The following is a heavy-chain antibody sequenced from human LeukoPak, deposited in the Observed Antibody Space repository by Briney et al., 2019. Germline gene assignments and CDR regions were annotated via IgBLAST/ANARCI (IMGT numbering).Heavy chain of an antibody. D-gene: IGHD6-6*01. Sequence: PGGSLRLSCAASGFGFSTYGMTWVRQAPGKGLEWVSFISGSGGSIYYADSVKGRLIISRDNSKNTVYLQMNSLRAEDTALYYCARRVPYSSSSVYFDCWGQGTLVTVSS. CDR3: ARRVPYSSSSVYFDC. V-gene: IGHV3-23*01. CDR2: ISGSGGSI. CDR1: GFGFSTYG. J-gene: IGHJ4*02.